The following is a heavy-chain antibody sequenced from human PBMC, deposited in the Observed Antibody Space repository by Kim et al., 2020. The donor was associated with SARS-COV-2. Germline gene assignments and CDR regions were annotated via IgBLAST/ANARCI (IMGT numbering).Heavy chain of an antibody. J-gene: IGHJ5*02. CDR2: IWYDGSNK. V-gene: IGHV3-33*01. D-gene: IGHD3-9*01. Sequence: GGSLRLSCAASGFTFSSYGMHWVRQAPGKGLEWVAVIWYDGSNKYYADSVKGRFTISRDNSKNTLYLQMNSLRAEDTAVYYCARQSDRRGFDWLLPNWFDPWGQGTLVTVSS. CDR1: GFTFSSYG. CDR3: ARQSDRRGFDWLLPNWFDP.